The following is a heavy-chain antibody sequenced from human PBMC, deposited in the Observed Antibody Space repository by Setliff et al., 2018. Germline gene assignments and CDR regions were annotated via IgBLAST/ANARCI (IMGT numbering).Heavy chain of an antibody. CDR2: INSGSDFI. Sequence: GGSLRLSCAASGFAFSTYSMNWVRQAPGKGLEWVSTINSGSDFIYYADSVRGRFTISRDNTKNSLYLQMKSLRAEDTAIYYCAGGYPSNFDYWGQGTLVTVSS. CDR1: GFAFSTYS. J-gene: IGHJ4*02. D-gene: IGHD3-22*01. V-gene: IGHV3-21*04. CDR3: AGGYPSNFDY.